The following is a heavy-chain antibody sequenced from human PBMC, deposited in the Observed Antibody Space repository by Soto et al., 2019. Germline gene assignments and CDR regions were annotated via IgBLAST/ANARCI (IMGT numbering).Heavy chain of an antibody. CDR2: ISYDGSNK. J-gene: IGHJ4*02. CDR3: ARERVSSSWDLDY. D-gene: IGHD6-13*01. Sequence: VAVISYDGSNKYYADSVKGRFTISRDNSKNTLYLQMNCLRAEDTAVYYCARERVSSSWDLDYWGQGTLVTVSS. V-gene: IGHV3-30-3*01.